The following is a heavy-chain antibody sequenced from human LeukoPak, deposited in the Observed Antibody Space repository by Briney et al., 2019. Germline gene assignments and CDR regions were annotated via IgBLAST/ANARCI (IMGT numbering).Heavy chain of an antibody. CDR2: IIPILGIA. CDR1: GGTFSSYA. V-gene: IGHV1-69*10. D-gene: IGHD3-10*01. CDR3: ARDRPGGSGSPNFDY. J-gene: IGHJ4*02. Sequence: GASVKVSCKASGGTFSSYAISWVRQAPGQGLEWMGGIIPILGIANYAQKFQGRVTITADKSTSTAYMELSSLRSEDTAVYYCARDRPGGSGSPNFDYWGQGTLVTVSS.